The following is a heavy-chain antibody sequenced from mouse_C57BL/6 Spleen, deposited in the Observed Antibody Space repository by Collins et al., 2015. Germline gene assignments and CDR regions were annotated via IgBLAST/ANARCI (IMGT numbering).Heavy chain of an antibody. Sequence: QVQLKESGPGLVAPSQSLSITCTISGFSLTSYGVHWVRQPPGKGLEWLVVIWSDGSTTYNSALKSRLSISKDNSKSQVFLKMNSLQTDDTAMYYCARHVVTTPYAMDYWGQGTSVTVSS. CDR2: IWSDGST. J-gene: IGHJ4*01. CDR1: GFSLTSYG. D-gene: IGHD2-1*01. CDR3: ARHVVTTPYAMDY. V-gene: IGHV2-6-1*01.